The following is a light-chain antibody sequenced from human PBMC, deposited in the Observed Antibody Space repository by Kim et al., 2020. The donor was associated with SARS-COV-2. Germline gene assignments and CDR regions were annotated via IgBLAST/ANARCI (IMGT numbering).Light chain of an antibody. CDR2: ATS. J-gene: IGKJ4*01. Sequence: IQMTQSQSSLSASVGDRVTLTCRASQGIRNDLGWYQQKPGRAPNLLIYATSTLQSGLPSLFSGSGSGTDFTLTISSLQPEDVSTYYCLQDYDYPLTFGGGTKVDIK. CDR3: LQDYDYPLT. V-gene: IGKV1-6*01. CDR1: QGIRND.